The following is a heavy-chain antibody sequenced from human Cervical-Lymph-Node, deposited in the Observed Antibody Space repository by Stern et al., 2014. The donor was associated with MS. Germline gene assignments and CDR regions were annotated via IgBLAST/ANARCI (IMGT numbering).Heavy chain of an antibody. CDR2: VSYDGTQR. CDR3: ARGGRGVGLEY. V-gene: IGHV3-30-3*01. Sequence: MQLVESGGGVVQPGRSLSLSCVVSGFTFSTYAMHWVRQAHGTGLERVAFVSYDGTQRNSTDSVKARFTISRDNSKNTLYLHMNSLRDEDTAVYFCARGGRGVGLEYWGQGALVTVSS. J-gene: IGHJ4*02. CDR1: GFTFSTYA. D-gene: IGHD3-10*01.